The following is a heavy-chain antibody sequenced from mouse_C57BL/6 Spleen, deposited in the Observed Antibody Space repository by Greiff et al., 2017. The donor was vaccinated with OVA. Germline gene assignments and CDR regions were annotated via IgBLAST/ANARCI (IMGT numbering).Heavy chain of an antibody. V-gene: IGHV1-55*01. CDR1: GYTFTSYW. CDR2: IYPGSGST. D-gene: IGHD2-4*01. J-gene: IGHJ4*01. Sequence: QVQLQQPGAELVKPGASVKMSCKASGYTFTSYWITWVKQRPGQGLEWIGDIYPGSGSTTYNEKFKSQATLTVDTSSSTAYMQLSSLTSEDSAVYYCARSPYDYDGYYAMDYWGQGTSVTVSS. CDR3: ARSPYDYDGYYAMDY.